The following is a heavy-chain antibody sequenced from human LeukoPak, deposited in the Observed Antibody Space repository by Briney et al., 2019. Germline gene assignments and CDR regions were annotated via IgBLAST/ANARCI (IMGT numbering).Heavy chain of an antibody. CDR2: ISSSGSTI. V-gene: IGHV3-11*01. D-gene: IGHD6-13*01. Sequence: GSLRLSCAASGFTFWDYYMSWIRQAPGKGLEWVSYISSSGSTIYYADSVKGRFTISRDNAKNSLYLQMNSLRAEDTVVYYCARDPTPYFYSSSWYDYWGQGTLVTVSS. CDR3: ARDPTPYFYSSSWYDY. CDR1: GFTFWDYY. J-gene: IGHJ4*02.